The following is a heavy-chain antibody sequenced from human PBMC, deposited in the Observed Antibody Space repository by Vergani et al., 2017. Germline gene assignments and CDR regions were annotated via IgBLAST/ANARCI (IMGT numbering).Heavy chain of an antibody. D-gene: IGHD6-19*01. CDR2: ISYDGSNK. CDR3: AKEGSGWYYYYYXMDV. J-gene: IGHJ6*03. V-gene: IGHV3-30*18. CDR1: GFTFSSYG. Sequence: QVQLVESGGGVVQPGRSLRLSCAASGFTFSSYGMHWVRQAPGKGLEWVAVISYDGSNKYYADSVKGRFTISRDNSKNTLYLQMNSLRAEDTAVYYCAKEGSGWYYYYYXMDVWGKGTTVTVSS.